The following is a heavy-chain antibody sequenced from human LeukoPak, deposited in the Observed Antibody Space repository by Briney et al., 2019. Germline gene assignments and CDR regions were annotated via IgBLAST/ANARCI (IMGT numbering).Heavy chain of an antibody. Sequence: SETLSLTCTVSGYSISSSSYYWGWIRQPSGKGLEWIGSIYYSGSTYYNPSLKSRVTISVDTSKNQFSLKLSSVTAADTAVYYCASIVVVPAGWFDPWGQGTLVTVSS. V-gene: IGHV4-39*01. J-gene: IGHJ5*02. CDR1: GYSISSSSYY. CDR3: ASIVVVPAGWFDP. D-gene: IGHD2-2*01. CDR2: IYYSGST.